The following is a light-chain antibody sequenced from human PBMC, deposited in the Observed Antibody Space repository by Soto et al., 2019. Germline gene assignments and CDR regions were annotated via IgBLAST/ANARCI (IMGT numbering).Light chain of an antibody. V-gene: IGLV2-14*03. CDR2: DVS. CDR1: SRDVDVYNY. J-gene: IGLJ1*01. Sequence: QSALTQPASVSGSPGQSITISCTGTSRDVDVYNYVSWYQQHPGKAPKLMIYDVSNRPSGVSNRFSGSKSGNTASLTISGLQAEDEADYYCSSYTSSSTYVFGTGTKVTVL. CDR3: SSYTSSSTYV.